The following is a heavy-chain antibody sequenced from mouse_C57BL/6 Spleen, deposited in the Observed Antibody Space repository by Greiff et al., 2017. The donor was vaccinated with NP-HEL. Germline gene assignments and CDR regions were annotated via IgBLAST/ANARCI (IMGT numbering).Heavy chain of an antibody. V-gene: IGHV1-64*01. Sequence: QVQLQQPGAELVKPGASVKLSCKASGYTFTSYWMHWVKQRPGQGLEWIGMIHPNSGSTNYNEKFKSKATLTVDKSSSTAYMQLSSLTSEDSAVYYCARSDYYGSSYHAMDDWGQGTSVTVSS. J-gene: IGHJ4*01. CDR2: IHPNSGST. CDR3: ARSDYYGSSYHAMDD. D-gene: IGHD1-1*01. CDR1: GYTFTSYW.